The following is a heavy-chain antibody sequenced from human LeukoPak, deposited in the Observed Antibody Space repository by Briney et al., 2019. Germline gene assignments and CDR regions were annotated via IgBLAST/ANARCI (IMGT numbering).Heavy chain of an antibody. Sequence: GGSLRLSCEASGFTFNTHAMSWVRQAPGKGLEWVASITSSGRTPYYTDSVKGRFTISRDNSKNTLYLQMNSLRAEDTAVYYCARSWGGIQLWLGAFDIWGQGTMVTVSS. D-gene: IGHD5-18*01. V-gene: IGHV3-23*01. CDR1: GFTFNTHA. CDR2: ITSSGRTP. J-gene: IGHJ3*02. CDR3: ARSWGGIQLWLGAFDI.